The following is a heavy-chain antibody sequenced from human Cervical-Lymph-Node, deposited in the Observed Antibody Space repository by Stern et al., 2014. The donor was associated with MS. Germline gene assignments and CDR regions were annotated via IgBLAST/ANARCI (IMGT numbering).Heavy chain of an antibody. CDR1: GFSLVTSGVR. V-gene: IGHV2-70*04. J-gene: IGHJ4*02. CDR3: ARMMGSGYRHYFDY. CDR2: LEWNDKT. D-gene: IGHD3-3*01. Sequence: QITLKESGPALVKPTQTLTLTCTFSGFSLVTSGVRVSWIRQPPGKALEWLARLEWNDKTFYNPSLMTRLTIAKDTSKNQVVLTMTNVDPVDTATYYCARMMGSGYRHYFDYWGQGTPVTVS.